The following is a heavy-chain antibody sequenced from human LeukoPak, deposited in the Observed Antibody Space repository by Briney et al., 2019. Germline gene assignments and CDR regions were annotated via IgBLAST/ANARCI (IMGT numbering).Heavy chain of an antibody. CDR3: ARAAPRDCTNGICWVDY. CDR1: GYSFTNYG. D-gene: IGHD2-8*01. J-gene: IGHJ4*02. Sequence: VASVKVSCKDSGYSFTNYGFTLVRQAPGQGLEWMGWINANNGNTNYAQRLQGRVTMTIDTSTNTAYMELRSLRSDDTAVYYCARAAPRDCTNGICWVDYWGQGALGTVSS. CDR2: INANNGNT. V-gene: IGHV1-18*01.